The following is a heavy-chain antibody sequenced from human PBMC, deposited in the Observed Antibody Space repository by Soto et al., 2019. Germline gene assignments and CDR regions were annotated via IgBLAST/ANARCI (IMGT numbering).Heavy chain of an antibody. CDR1: GGTFSSYA. V-gene: IGHV1-69*06. D-gene: IGHD4-17*01. CDR2: IIPIFGTA. Sequence: SVKVSCKASGGTFSSYAISWVRQAPGQGLEWMGGIIPIFGTANYAQKFQGRVTITADKSTSTAYMELSSLRSEDTAVYYCARGRRPYGDYAYFDYWGQGTLVTVSS. J-gene: IGHJ4*02. CDR3: ARGRRPYGDYAYFDY.